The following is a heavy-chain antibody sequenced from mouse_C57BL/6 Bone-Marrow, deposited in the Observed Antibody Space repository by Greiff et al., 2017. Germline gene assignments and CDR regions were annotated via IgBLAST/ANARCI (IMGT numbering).Heavy chain of an antibody. CDR3: AREGSGVWGDFDD. V-gene: IGHV1-50*01. D-gene: IGHD2-10*02. Sequence: QVQLQQSGAELVKPGASVKLSCKASGYTFTSYWMPWVKQRPGQGLEWIGEIDPSDSYTNYNQKFKGKATLTVETSSSTAYMPLSSLTSEDSAVYYCAREGSGVWGDFDDWGQGTTLTVSS. CDR1: GYTFTSYW. CDR2: IDPSDSYT. J-gene: IGHJ2*01.